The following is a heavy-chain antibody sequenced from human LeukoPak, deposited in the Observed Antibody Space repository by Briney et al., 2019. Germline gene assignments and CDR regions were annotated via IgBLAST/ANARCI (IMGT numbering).Heavy chain of an antibody. Sequence: GGSLRLSCAASGFTFSNYGMNWVRQAPGKGLEWVSAISGSSVNTYYADSVKGRFTISRDNSKNTLYLQMGSLRPEDTAVYYCAKLGWNSPSYYYCYMDVWGKGTTVTISS. CDR3: AKLGWNSPSYYYCYMDV. V-gene: IGHV3-23*01. CDR2: ISGSSVNT. D-gene: IGHD2-21*01. CDR1: GFTFSNYG. J-gene: IGHJ6*03.